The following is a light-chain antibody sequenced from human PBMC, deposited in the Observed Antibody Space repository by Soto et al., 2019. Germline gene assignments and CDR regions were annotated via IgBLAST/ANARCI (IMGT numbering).Light chain of an antibody. V-gene: IGKV1-9*01. CDR1: QGIDSS. J-gene: IGKJ5*01. Sequence: IRLTKAPSSLSASVGDRVTITCRASQGIDSSFAWYQQKPGKAPKLLLYAASSLQSGVTSMFIGSRSGTDFPLTIRRLQPEDCATYYCQQLHDYPITFGQGTRLEI. CDR2: AAS. CDR3: QQLHDYPIT.